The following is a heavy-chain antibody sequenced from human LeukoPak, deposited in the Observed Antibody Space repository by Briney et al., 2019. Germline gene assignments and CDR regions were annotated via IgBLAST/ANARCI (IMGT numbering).Heavy chain of an antibody. CDR3: SSDSGSYDAAFDI. D-gene: IGHD1-26*01. CDR1: GFTFSRYW. J-gene: IGHJ3*02. CDR2: IKQDGSEK. Sequence: GGSLRLSYAASGFTFSRYWMSWVRQAPGKGLGWVANIKQDGSEKYYVDSVKGRFTISRDNAKKTLYLQMNSLRAEDTAVYYCSSDSGSYDAAFDICCQGTMVTVSS. V-gene: IGHV3-7*05.